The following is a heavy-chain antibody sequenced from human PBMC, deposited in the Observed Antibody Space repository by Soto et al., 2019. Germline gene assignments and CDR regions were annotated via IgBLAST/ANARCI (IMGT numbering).Heavy chain of an antibody. V-gene: IGHV3-30*03. D-gene: IGHD6-6*01. J-gene: IGHJ4*02. CDR1: GLIFSSYG. CDR3: ARDRYSSSPGHLEY. CDR2: ISYDGSNT. Sequence: QVQLVESGGGVVQPGRSLRLSCTASGLIFSSYGMHWVRQAPGKGLEWVALISYDGSNTYYADSVKGRFTISRDNSKSKLYLQMNSLRVEDTAVYYCARDRYSSSPGHLEYWGQGTLVTVSS.